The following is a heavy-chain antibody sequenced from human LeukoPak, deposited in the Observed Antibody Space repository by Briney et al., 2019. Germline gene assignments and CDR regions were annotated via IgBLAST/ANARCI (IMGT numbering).Heavy chain of an antibody. V-gene: IGHV1-18*01. CDR2: ISAYNGNT. CDR3: ATGIGTLWSGYYHDF. D-gene: IGHD3-3*01. CDR1: GYTFTSYG. J-gene: IGHJ4*02. Sequence: ASVKVSCKASGYTFTSYGISWVRQAPGQGLEWMGWISAYNGNTNYAQKLQGRVTMTTDTSTSTTYMELRSLRSDDTAVYYCATGIGTLWSGYYHDFWGQGTLVTVSS.